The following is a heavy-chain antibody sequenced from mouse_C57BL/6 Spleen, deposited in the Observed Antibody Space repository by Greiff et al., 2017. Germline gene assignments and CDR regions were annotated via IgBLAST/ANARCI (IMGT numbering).Heavy chain of an antibody. CDR2: FYPGSGSI. J-gene: IGHJ3*01. CDR3: ARHEEKNAWEAWFAY. CDR1: GYTFTEYT. Sequence: VKLMESGAELVKPGASVKLSCKASGYTFTEYTIHWVKQRSGQGLEWIGWFYPGSGSIKYNEKFKDKATLTADKSSSTVYMELSRLTSEDSAVYFCARHEEKNAWEAWFAYWGQGTLVTVSA. V-gene: IGHV1-62-2*01. D-gene: IGHD4-1*01.